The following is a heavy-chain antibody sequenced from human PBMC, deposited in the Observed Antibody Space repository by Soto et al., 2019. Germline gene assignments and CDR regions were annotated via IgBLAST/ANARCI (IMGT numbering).Heavy chain of an antibody. D-gene: IGHD3-16*02. J-gene: IGHJ4*02. Sequence: GGSLRLSCAASGFTFSSYEMNWVRQAPGKGLEWVSYISSSGSTIYYADSVKGRFTISRDNAKNSLYLQMNSLRAEDTAVYYCARDSGIMITFGGVIVPFDYWGQGTLVTVSS. CDR1: GFTFSSYE. V-gene: IGHV3-48*03. CDR2: ISSSGSTI. CDR3: ARDSGIMITFGGVIVPFDY.